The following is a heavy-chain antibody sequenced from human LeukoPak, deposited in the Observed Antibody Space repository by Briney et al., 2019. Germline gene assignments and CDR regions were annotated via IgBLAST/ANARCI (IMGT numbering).Heavy chain of an antibody. CDR1: GYSISSGYY. CDR3: ARGGTREGFDY. J-gene: IGHJ4*02. V-gene: IGHV4-38-2*02. Sequence: SETLSLTCTVSGYSISSGYYWGWIRQPPGKGLEWIGSIYHSGSTYYNPSLKSRVTISVDTPKNQFSLKLSSVTAADTAVYYCARGGTREGFDYWGQGTLVTVSS. D-gene: IGHD1-1*01. CDR2: IYHSGST.